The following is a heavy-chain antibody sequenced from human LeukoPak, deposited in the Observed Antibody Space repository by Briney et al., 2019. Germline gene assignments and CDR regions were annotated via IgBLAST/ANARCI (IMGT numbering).Heavy chain of an antibody. CDR1: GGSFSGYY. V-gene: IGHV4-34*01. CDR3: ARDRRGDTAMAPFDP. Sequence: PSETLSLTCAVYGGSFSGYYWSWIRQPPGKGLEWIGEINHSGSTNYNPSLKSRVTISVDTSKNQFSLKLSSVTAADTAVYYCARDRRGDTAMAPFDPWGQGTLVTVSS. J-gene: IGHJ5*02. D-gene: IGHD5-18*01. CDR2: INHSGST.